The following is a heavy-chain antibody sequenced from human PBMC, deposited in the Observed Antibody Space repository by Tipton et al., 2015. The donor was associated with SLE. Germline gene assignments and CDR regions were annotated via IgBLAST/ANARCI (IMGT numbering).Heavy chain of an antibody. V-gene: IGHV4-39*07. D-gene: IGHD6-6*01. J-gene: IGHJ6*03. CDR1: GDTIDGNTYF. Sequence: TLSLTCTVSGDTIDGNTYFWDWIRQPPGKGLMLIGSISYSGATSYNPSLKSRVTISVDTSKNQFSLKLSSVTAADTAVYYCARGQGSMAARIYMDVWGRGTTVTVSS. CDR3: ARGQGSMAARIYMDV. CDR2: ISYSGAT.